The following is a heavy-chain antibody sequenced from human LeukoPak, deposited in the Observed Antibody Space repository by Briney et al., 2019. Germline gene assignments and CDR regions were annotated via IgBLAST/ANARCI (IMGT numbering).Heavy chain of an antibody. J-gene: IGHJ4*02. V-gene: IGHV3-7*01. CDR3: ARARIHLDY. Sequence: GGSLRLSCAASGFTFSSYWLTWVRQAPGKGLEWVANIKQDGSEKFYVDSVKGRFTISRDSAKNSLYLQMNSLRAEDTAVYYCARARIHLDYWGQGTLVTVSS. CDR1: GFTFSSYW. CDR2: IKQDGSEK.